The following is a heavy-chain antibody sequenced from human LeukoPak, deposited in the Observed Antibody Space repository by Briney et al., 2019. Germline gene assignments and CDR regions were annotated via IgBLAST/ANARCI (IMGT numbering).Heavy chain of an antibody. CDR2: ISSSGSTK. Sequence: GGSLRPSCAASGFTFSSYSMNWVRQAPGKGLEWVSYISSSGSTKFYADSVRGRITISRDDGKNSLYLQMNSLRGEDTAVYYCAVEGYCSGGSCYTNWFDPWGQGTLVTVSS. D-gene: IGHD2-15*01. V-gene: IGHV3-48*01. J-gene: IGHJ5*02. CDR1: GFTFSSYS. CDR3: AVEGYCSGGSCYTNWFDP.